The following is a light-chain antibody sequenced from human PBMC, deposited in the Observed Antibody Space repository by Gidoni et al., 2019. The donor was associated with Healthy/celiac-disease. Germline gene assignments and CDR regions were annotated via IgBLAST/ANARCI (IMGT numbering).Light chain of an antibody. J-gene: IGKJ1*01. V-gene: IGKV4-1*01. Sequence: DIVMTQSPDYLAVSLGERATINCKSSQSVLYSSNNKNYLAWYQQKQGQPPKLLIYWASNRESGVPDRFSGSGSGTDFTLTISSLQAEYVAVYYCQQYYSTPKTFGQXTKVEIK. CDR3: QQYYSTPKT. CDR1: QSVLYSSNNKNY. CDR2: WAS.